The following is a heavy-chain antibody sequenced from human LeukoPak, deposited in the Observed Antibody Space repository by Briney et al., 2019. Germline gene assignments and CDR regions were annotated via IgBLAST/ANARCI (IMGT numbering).Heavy chain of an antibody. CDR3: ARVINLGGSEWFDP. D-gene: IGHD5-12*01. Sequence: ASVRVSCKASGGTFSSYAISWVRQAPGQGLEWMGWMNPNSGNTGYAQKFQGRVTMTRNTSISTAYMELSSLRSEDTAVYYCARVINLGGSEWFDPWGQGTLVTVSS. CDR2: MNPNSGNT. V-gene: IGHV1-8*02. CDR1: GGTFSSYA. J-gene: IGHJ5*02.